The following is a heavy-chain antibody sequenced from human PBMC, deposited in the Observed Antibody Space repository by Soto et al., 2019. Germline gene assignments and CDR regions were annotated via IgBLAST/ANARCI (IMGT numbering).Heavy chain of an antibody. V-gene: IGHV4-39*01. D-gene: IGHD3-3*02. CDR3: ARLPSRHLVDY. Sequence: PSETLSLTCTVSGSSINSSGYYWGWIRQPPGKGLEWIGSMFYGVSTHYNPSLKSRVTVSVDTSKNQFSLNLRSVTAADTAVYYCARLPSRHLVDYWGHGTLVTVSS. J-gene: IGHJ4*01. CDR1: GSSINSSGYY. CDR2: MFYGVST.